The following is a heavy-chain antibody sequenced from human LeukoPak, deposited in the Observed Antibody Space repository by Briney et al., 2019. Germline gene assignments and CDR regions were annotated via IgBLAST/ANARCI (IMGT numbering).Heavy chain of an antibody. J-gene: IGHJ4*02. CDR1: GGSISSSSYY. CDR3: ARDQSYSGYEIDY. Sequence: SETLSLTCTVSGGSISSSSYYWGWIRQPPGKGLEWIGSIYYSGSTYYNPSLKSRVTISVDTSKNQFSLKLSSVTAADTAVYYCARDQSYSGYEIDYWGQGTLVTVSS. CDR2: IYYSGST. V-gene: IGHV4-39*07. D-gene: IGHD5-12*01.